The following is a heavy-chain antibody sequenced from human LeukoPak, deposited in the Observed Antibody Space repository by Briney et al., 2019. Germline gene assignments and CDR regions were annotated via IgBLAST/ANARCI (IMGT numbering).Heavy chain of an antibody. CDR1: GGSTSSYY. J-gene: IGHJ2*01. V-gene: IGHV4-59*12. Sequence: PSETLSLTRTVSGGSTSSYYWSWIRQPPGKGREWMGYIYFIGPTPYNPALESRVTVSIDTSKNQCSLKLTAVTVADTAVYYCARELGWGSAGSWYCDFGVRGTLVTVSS. D-gene: IGHD7-27*01. CDR2: IYFIGPT. CDR3: ARELGWGSAGSWYCDF.